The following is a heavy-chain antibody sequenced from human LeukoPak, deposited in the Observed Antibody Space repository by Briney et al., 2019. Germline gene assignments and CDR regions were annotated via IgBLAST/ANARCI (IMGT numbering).Heavy chain of an antibody. V-gene: IGHV3-23*01. D-gene: IGHD2-21*02. Sequence: PGGSLRLSCAASGFTFSSYAMSWVRQAPGKGLGWVSAISGSGGSTYYADSVKGRFTISRDNSKNTQYLQMNSLRAEDTAVYYCAKLHLIVVVTAIFDYWGQGTLVTVSS. CDR3: AKLHLIVVVTAIFDY. CDR1: GFTFSSYA. J-gene: IGHJ4*02. CDR2: ISGSGGST.